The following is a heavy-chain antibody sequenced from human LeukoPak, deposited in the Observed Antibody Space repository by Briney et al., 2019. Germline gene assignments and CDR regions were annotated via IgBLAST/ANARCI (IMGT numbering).Heavy chain of an antibody. V-gene: IGHV4-59*01. CDR3: ARATAFFDI. CDR2: IYYSGST. CDR1: GGSISSYY. J-gene: IGHJ3*02. Sequence: PSETLSLTCTVSGGSISSYYWSWIRQPPGKGLEWIGYIYYSGSTNYNPSLKSRVTISVDTSKNQFSLKLTSVTAADTAVYYCARATAFFDIWGQGTMVTVSS.